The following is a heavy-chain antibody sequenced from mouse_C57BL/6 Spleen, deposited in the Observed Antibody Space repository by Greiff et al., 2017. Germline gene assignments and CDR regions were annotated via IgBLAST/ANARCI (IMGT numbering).Heavy chain of an antibody. CDR1: GYSITSGYY. Sequence: EVQLQQSGPGLVKPSQSLSLTCSVTGYSITSGYYWNWIRQFPGNKLEWMGYISYDGSNNYNPSLKNRISITRDTSKNQFFLKLNSVTTEDTATYYCARGHGSSYWYFDVWGTGTTVTVSS. D-gene: IGHD1-1*01. CDR2: ISYDGSN. V-gene: IGHV3-6*01. J-gene: IGHJ1*03. CDR3: ARGHGSSYWYFDV.